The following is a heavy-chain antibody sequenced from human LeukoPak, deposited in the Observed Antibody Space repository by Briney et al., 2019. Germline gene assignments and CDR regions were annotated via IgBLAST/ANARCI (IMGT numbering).Heavy chain of an antibody. CDR1: GGSISSYY. Sequence: SETLSLTCTVSGGSISSYYWSWIRQPPGKGLEWIGYIYYSGSTNYNPSLKSRVTISVDTSKNQFSLKLSSVTAADTAVYYCGRGVAVTKGRNWFDPWGQGTLVTVSS. J-gene: IGHJ5*02. CDR3: GRGVAVTKGRNWFDP. CDR2: IYYSGST. D-gene: IGHD4-11*01. V-gene: IGHV4-59*01.